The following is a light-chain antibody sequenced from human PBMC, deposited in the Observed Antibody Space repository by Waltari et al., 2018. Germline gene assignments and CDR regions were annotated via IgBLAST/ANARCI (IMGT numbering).Light chain of an antibody. CDR3: QQYYSTPHT. J-gene: IGKJ3*01. V-gene: IGKV4-1*01. CDR1: ESVLYSPNNNNY. Sequence: DIVMTQSRDSRAVSLGERANINCKSSESVLYSPNNNNYLAWYQQKPGQPPKLLIYCASTRESGVPDRFSGSGSGTDFTLTISSLQAEDVAVYYCQQYYSTPHTFGPGTKVDIK. CDR2: CAS.